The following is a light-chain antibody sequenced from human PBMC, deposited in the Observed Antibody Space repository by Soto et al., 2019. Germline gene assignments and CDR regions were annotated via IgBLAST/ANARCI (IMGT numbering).Light chain of an antibody. CDR1: SSDVGAYNY. V-gene: IGLV2-14*01. J-gene: IGLJ1*01. CDR3: SSYTTSNTLYV. Sequence: QSALTQPASVSGSPGQSITISCTGTSSDVGAYNYVSWHQHHPGKAPKVIIYEVRNRPSGFSSRFSGSKSGNTASLTISGLQAEDEADYYCSSYTTSNTLYVFGTGTKLTVL. CDR2: EVR.